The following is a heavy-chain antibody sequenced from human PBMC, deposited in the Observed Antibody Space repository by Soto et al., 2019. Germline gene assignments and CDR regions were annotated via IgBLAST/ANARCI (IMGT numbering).Heavy chain of an antibody. CDR1: GVSFSGYI. CDR2: INHSGST. CDR3: ARTARVPDF. Sequence: SETLSLTCAVYGVSFSGYIWTWIRQSPGKGLQWIGQINHSGSTYYNPSLKSRVTISLHTAKNQFSLKLSSVTSADTAIYYCARTARVPDFWGPGILVTVSS. D-gene: IGHD2-2*01. J-gene: IGHJ4*02. V-gene: IGHV4-34*01.